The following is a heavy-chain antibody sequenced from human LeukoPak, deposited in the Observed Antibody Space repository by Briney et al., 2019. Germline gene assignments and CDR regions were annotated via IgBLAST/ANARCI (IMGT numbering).Heavy chain of an antibody. CDR3: ATYGSGSYYKGWFDP. V-gene: IGHV4-59*08. Sequence: SETLSLTCTVSGGSISSYYWSWIRQPPGKGLEWIGYIYYSGSTNYNPSLKSRVTISVDTSKNQFSLKLSSVTAADTAVYYRATYGSGSYYKGWFDPWGQGTLVTVSS. D-gene: IGHD3-10*01. J-gene: IGHJ5*02. CDR2: IYYSGST. CDR1: GGSISSYY.